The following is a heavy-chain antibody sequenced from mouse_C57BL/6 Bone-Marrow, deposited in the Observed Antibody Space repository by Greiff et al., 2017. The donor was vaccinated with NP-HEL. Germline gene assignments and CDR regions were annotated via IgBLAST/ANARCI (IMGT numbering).Heavy chain of an antibody. Sequence: EVQLVESGGGLVKPGGSLKLSCAASGFTFSDYGMHWVRQAPEKGLEWVAYISSGSSTIYYADTVKGRFTISRDNAKNTLFLQMTSLRSEDTARYYCAREDYYGSSPAWFAYWGQGTLVTVSA. J-gene: IGHJ3*01. V-gene: IGHV5-17*01. CDR3: AREDYYGSSPAWFAY. D-gene: IGHD1-1*01. CDR1: GFTFSDYG. CDR2: ISSGSSTI.